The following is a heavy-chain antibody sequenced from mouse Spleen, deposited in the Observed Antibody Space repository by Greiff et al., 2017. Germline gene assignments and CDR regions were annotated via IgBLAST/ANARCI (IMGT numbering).Heavy chain of an antibody. CDR3: ARSGIYYYGSSSYYAMDY. CDR1: GYTFTSYW. CDR2: IHPNSGST. J-gene: IGHJ4*01. Sequence: QVQLQQPGAELVKPGASVKLSCKASGYTFTSYWMHWVKQRPGQGLEWIGMIHPNSGSTNYNEKFKSKATLTVDKSSSTAYMQLSSLTSEDSAVYYCARSGIYYYGSSSYYAMDYWGQGTSVTVSS. D-gene: IGHD1-1*01. V-gene: IGHV1-64*01.